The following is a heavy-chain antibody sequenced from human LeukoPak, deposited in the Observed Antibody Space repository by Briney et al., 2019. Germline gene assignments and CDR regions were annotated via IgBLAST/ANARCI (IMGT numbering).Heavy chain of an antibody. J-gene: IGHJ4*02. V-gene: IGHV4-30-4*07. Sequence: SETLSLTCAVSGGSISSGGYSWSWIRQPPGKGLEWIGYIYYSGSTYYNPSLRSRVTISVDTSKNQFSLKLSSVTAADTAVYYCARDTAMVFDYWGQGTLVTVSS. CDR1: GGSISSGGYS. CDR3: ARDTAMVFDY. CDR2: IYYSGST. D-gene: IGHD5-18*01.